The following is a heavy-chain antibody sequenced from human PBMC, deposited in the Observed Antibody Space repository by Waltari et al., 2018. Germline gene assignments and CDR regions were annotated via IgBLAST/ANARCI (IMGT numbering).Heavy chain of an antibody. CDR2: IYYSGST. CDR3: ARHPAMTIMLWYFDL. Sequence: QLQLQESGPGLVKPSETLSLTCTVSGGSISSRTYSWGWIRQPPGKGLEGIGSIYYSGSTYYNPSLKSRVTISVDTSKNQFSLKLSSVTAADTAVYYCARHPAMTIMLWYFDLWGRGTLVTVSS. CDR1: GGSISSRTYS. D-gene: IGHD2-8*01. V-gene: IGHV4-39*01. J-gene: IGHJ2*01.